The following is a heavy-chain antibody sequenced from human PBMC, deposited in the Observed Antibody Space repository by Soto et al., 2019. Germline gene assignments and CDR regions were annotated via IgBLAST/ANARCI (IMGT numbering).Heavy chain of an antibody. CDR2: IYYSGST. V-gene: IGHV4-39*01. CDR3: ARHPADLTDYDILTGPPKNYYYYYMDV. J-gene: IGHJ6*03. CDR1: GGSISSSSYY. D-gene: IGHD3-9*01. Sequence: SETLSLTCTVSGGSISSSSYYWGWIRQPPGKGLEWIGSIYYSGSTYYNPSLKSRFTISVDTSKNQFSLKLSSVTAADTAVYYCARHPADLTDYDILTGPPKNYYYYYMDVWGKGTTVTVSS.